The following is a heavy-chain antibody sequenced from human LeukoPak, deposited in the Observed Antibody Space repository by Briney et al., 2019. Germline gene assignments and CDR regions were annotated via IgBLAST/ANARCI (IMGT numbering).Heavy chain of an antibody. V-gene: IGHV1-46*01. Sequence: ASVKVSCKASGYTFSNYYMHWVRQAPGQGLEWMGLINPTGTGTNYAQKFRGRVTLTRDTSTTTAYMELSSLRSEDSAVYYCAREESGGYLDYWGQGTLVTVSS. CDR2: INPTGTGT. J-gene: IGHJ4*02. CDR3: AREESGGYLDY. CDR1: GYTFSNYY.